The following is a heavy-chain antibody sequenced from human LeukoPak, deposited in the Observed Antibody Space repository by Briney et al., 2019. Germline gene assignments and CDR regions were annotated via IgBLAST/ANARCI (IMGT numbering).Heavy chain of an antibody. CDR2: ISSSGSTI. CDR3: ARDLVEGAFDI. CDR1: GFTFSDYY. J-gene: IGHJ3*02. Sequence: GGSLRLSCAASGFTFSDYYMSWIRQAPGKGPEWVSYISSSGSTIYYADSVKGRFTISRDNAKNSLYLQMNSLRAEDTAVYYCARDLVEGAFDIWGQGTMVTVSS. V-gene: IGHV3-11*04.